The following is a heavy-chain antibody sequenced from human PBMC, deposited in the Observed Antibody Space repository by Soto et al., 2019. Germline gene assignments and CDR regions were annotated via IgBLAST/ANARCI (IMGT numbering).Heavy chain of an antibody. J-gene: IGHJ4*02. CDR3: ARATTLAYSYGSGYYFDY. Sequence: SETLSLTCTVSGGSISSGDYYWSWIRQPPGKGLEWIGYIYYSGSTYYNPSLKSRVTISVDTSKNQFSLKLSSVTAADTAVYYCARATTLAYSYGSGYYFDYWGQGTLVTVSS. D-gene: IGHD3-10*01. CDR1: GGSISSGDYY. CDR2: IYYSGST. V-gene: IGHV4-30-4*01.